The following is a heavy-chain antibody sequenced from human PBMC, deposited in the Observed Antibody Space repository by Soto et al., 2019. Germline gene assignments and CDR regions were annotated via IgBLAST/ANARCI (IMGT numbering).Heavy chain of an antibody. V-gene: IGHV1-18*01. CDR3: ARDDYGDYHFDY. Sequence: QVQLVQSGAEVKKPGASVMVSCKASAYTFSSYGLSWVRQAPGQGLEWMGWISPDNGNTNYAQKFQGRVTFTTGTSTSTAYMELRRLTSDDTAVYYCARDDYGDYHFDYWGQGTLVTVSS. CDR1: AYTFSSYG. D-gene: IGHD4-17*01. CDR2: ISPDNGNT. J-gene: IGHJ4*02.